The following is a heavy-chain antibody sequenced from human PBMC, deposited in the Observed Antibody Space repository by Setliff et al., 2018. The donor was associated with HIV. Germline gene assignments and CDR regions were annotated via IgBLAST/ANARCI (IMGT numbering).Heavy chain of an antibody. CDR1: GGSISSSSHY. J-gene: IGHJ3*01. V-gene: IGHV4-39*07. Sequence: PSETLSLTCSVSGGSISSSSHYWGWIRQPPGKGLEWIGSIYESGITFNNPSLKSRVVMSVDTSKNQFSLKLTSVTAADTATYYCARDTGVNVAPDGRGYHTFDFWGRGTMVTVSS. CDR3: ARDTGVNVAPDGRGYHTFDF. D-gene: IGHD2-8*02. CDR2: IYESGIT.